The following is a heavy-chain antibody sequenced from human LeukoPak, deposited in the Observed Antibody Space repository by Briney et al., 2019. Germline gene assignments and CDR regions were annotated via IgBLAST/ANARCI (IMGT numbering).Heavy chain of an antibody. CDR3: ARRRYSGYADY. CDR1: GGSISSGGYY. V-gene: IGHV4-31*03. Sequence: SETLSLTCTVSGGSISSGGYYWSWIRQHPGKGLEWIGYIYYSGSTYYNPSLKSRVTISVDTSKNQFSLKLSSVTAADTAVYYCARRRYSGYADYWGQGTLVTVSS. D-gene: IGHD5-12*01. J-gene: IGHJ4*02. CDR2: IYYSGST.